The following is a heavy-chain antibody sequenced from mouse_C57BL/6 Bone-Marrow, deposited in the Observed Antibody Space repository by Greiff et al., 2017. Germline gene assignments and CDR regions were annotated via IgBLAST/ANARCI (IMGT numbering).Heavy chain of an antibody. CDR2: IDPANGNT. D-gene: IGHD1-1*02. Sequence: VQLQQSVAELVRPGASVKLSCTASGFTFKNTYMHWVKQRPEQGLEWIGRIDPANGNTKYAPKVQGKATITADTSSNTAYLQLSSLTAEDTAICSCGSRWGMAYWGQGTSVTVSS. V-gene: IGHV14-3*01. CDR3: GSRWGMAY. J-gene: IGHJ4*01. CDR1: GFTFKNTY.